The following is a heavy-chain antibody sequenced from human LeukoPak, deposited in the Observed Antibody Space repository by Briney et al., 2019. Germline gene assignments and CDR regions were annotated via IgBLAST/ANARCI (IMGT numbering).Heavy chain of an antibody. CDR2: IYYSGST. J-gene: IGHJ4*02. D-gene: IGHD4-17*01. CDR1: GGSISSYY. Sequence: KPSETLSLTCTVSGGSISSYYWSWIRQPPGKGLERIGYIYYSGSTNYNPSLKSRVTISVDTSKNQFSLKLSSVTAADTAVYYCAREGDSDYGDYPYYFDYWGQGTLVTVPS. CDR3: AREGDSDYGDYPYYFDY. V-gene: IGHV4-59*01.